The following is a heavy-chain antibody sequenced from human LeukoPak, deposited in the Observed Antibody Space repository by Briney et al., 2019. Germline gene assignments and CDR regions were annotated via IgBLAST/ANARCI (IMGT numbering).Heavy chain of an antibody. CDR1: GVTFSDFY. CDR3: AKGGSGSYRYYYGMDV. D-gene: IGHD3-10*01. V-gene: IGHV3-11*01. J-gene: IGHJ6*02. Sequence: PGGSLRLSCAASGVTFSDFYISWIRQAPGKGLEWVSYITSSGGTIYYADSEKGRFTISRDNAKNSLFLQMNSLRAEDTAVYYCAKGGSGSYRYYYGMDVWGQGTTVTVSS. CDR2: ITSSGGTI.